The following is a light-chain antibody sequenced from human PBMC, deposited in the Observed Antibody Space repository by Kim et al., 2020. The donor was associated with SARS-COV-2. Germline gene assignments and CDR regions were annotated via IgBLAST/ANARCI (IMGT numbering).Light chain of an antibody. CDR1: SSDVGRYYL. CDR2: EVR. V-gene: IGLV2-23*02. J-gene: IGLJ3*02. CDR3: CSYAAGSSWV. Sequence: QSALTQPASASGSPGLSITISCTGTSSDVGRYYLVSWYQQHPGKAPKLLIYEVRRWPSGVSDRFSGSKSGNTASLTISVLQAEDEADYYCCSYAAGSSWVFGGGTQLTVL.